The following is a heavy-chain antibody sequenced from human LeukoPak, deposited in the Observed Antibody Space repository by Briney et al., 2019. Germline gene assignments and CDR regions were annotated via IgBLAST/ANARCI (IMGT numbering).Heavy chain of an antibody. CDR1: GSTVSSNY. CDR2: IYSGGST. V-gene: IGHV3-53*01. CDR3: ARDSGSYFGYYYYGMDV. Sequence: GGSLRLSCAASGSTVSSNYMSWVRQAPGKGLEWVSVIYSGGSTYYADSVKGRFTISRDNSKNTLYLQMNSLRAEDTAVYYCARDSGSYFGYYYYGMDVWGQGTTVTVSS. J-gene: IGHJ6*02. D-gene: IGHD1-26*01.